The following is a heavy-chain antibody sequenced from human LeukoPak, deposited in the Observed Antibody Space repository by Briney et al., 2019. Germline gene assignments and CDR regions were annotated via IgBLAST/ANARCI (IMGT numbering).Heavy chain of an antibody. CDR1: GYTFTSYA. J-gene: IGHJ4*02. Sequence: ASVKVSCKASGYTFTSYAMNWVRQAPGQGLEWMGWINTNTGNPTYAQGFTGRFVFSFDTSVSTAYLQISSLKAEDTAVYYCARGFGRGPLEYGDYSDYWGQGTLVTVSS. D-gene: IGHD4-17*01. CDR2: INTNTGNP. V-gene: IGHV7-4-1*02. CDR3: ARGFGRGPLEYGDYSDY.